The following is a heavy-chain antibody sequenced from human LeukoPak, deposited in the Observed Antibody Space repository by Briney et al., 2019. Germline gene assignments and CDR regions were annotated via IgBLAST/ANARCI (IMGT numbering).Heavy chain of an antibody. V-gene: IGHV3-7*01. D-gene: IGHD3-9*01. CDR3: ARALGELRYFDWLLSGGYYFDY. CDR1: GFTFSSYW. Sequence: PGGSLRLSCAASGFTFSSYWMSWVRQAPGKGLEWVANIKQDGSEKYYVDSVKGRFTISRDNAKNSLYLQMNSLRAEDTAVYYCARALGELRYFDWLLSGGYYFDYWGQGTLVTVSS. J-gene: IGHJ4*02. CDR2: IKQDGSEK.